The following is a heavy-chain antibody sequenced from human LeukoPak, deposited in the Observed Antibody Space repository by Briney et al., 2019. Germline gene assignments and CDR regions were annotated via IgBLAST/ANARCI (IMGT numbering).Heavy chain of an antibody. CDR1: GESFSGYY. Sequence: PSETLSLTCAVYGESFSGYYWSWIRQPPGKGLEWIGEINHSGSTNYNPSLKSRVTISVDTSKNQFSLKLSSVTAADTAVYYCARDRGWFDPWGQGTLVTVSS. D-gene: IGHD1-14*01. CDR2: INHSGST. J-gene: IGHJ5*02. CDR3: ARDRGWFDP. V-gene: IGHV4-34*01.